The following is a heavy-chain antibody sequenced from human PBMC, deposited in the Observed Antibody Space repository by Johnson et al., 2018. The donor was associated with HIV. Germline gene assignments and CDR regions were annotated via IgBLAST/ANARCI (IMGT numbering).Heavy chain of an antibody. J-gene: IGHJ3*02. CDR1: GCTFSSYW. CDR3: ARDSDISLGVAGAFDI. D-gene: IGHD3-9*01. CDR2: ISSSRSTI. Sequence: QVQLVESGGGLVQPGGSLRLSCAASGCTFSSYWMSWIRQAPGKGLERVSYISSSRSTIYYEDSVKGRFPISRDNAKNSLYLQMNSLRAEDTAVYYCARDSDISLGVAGAFDIWGHGTMVTVSA. V-gene: IGHV3-11*01.